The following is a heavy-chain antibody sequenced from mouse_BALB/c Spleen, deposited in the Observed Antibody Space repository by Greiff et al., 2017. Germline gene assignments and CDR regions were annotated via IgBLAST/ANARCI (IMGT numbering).Heavy chain of an antibody. J-gene: IGHJ3*01. CDR2: ISYSGST. Sequence: EVQLQQSGPGLVKPSQSLSLTCTVTGYSITSDYAWNWIRQFPGNKLEWMGYISYSGSTSYNPSLKSRISITRDTSKNQFFLQLNSVTTEDTATYYCARETTVVPFAYWGQGTLVTVSA. D-gene: IGHD1-1*01. CDR1: GYSITSDYA. V-gene: IGHV3-2*02. CDR3: ARETTVVPFAY.